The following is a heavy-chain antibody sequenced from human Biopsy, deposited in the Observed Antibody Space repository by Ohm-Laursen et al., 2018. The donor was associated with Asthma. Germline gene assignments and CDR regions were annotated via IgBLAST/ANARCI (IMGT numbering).Heavy chain of an antibody. Sequence: SLRLSCTASGFAVSRDHMFWVRQAPGKGLEWVSSITSSSSYAFYADSVQGRFTISRDNAKNSLYLQMISLRAEDTAVYYCAREGESSFGLRSPNFDVWGQGTMVTVSS. V-gene: IGHV3-21*01. J-gene: IGHJ3*01. CDR2: ITSSSSYA. CDR3: AREGESSFGLRSPNFDV. D-gene: IGHD3-16*01. CDR1: GFAVSRDH.